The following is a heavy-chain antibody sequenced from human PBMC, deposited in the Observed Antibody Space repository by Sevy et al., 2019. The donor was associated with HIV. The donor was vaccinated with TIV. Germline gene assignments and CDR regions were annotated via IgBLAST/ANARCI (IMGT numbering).Heavy chain of an antibody. J-gene: IGHJ4*02. Sequence: SETLSLTCTVSDGSISSSSYYWGWIRQPPGKGLEWIGSIYYSGSTYYNPSLKSRVTISVDTSKNQFSLKLSSVTAADTAVYYCARHSKPGRYSSSFDYWGQGTLVTVSS. CDR1: DGSISSSSYY. V-gene: IGHV4-39*01. CDR3: ARHSKPGRYSSSFDY. D-gene: IGHD6-6*01. CDR2: IYYSGST.